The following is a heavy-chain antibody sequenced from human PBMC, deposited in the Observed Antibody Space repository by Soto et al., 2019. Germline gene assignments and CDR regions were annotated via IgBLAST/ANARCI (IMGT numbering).Heavy chain of an antibody. D-gene: IGHD3-16*02. CDR2: ISAYNGNT. V-gene: IGHV1-18*01. CDR3: ARDILAPYDYIWGSYRSAPSPFDY. Sequence: GASVKVSCKASGYTFTSYGISWVRQAPGQGLEWMGWISAYNGNTNYAQKLQGRVTMTTDTSTSTAYMELRSLRSDDTAVYYCARDILAPYDYIWGSYRSAPSPFDYWGQGTLVTVSS. CDR1: GYTFTSYG. J-gene: IGHJ4*02.